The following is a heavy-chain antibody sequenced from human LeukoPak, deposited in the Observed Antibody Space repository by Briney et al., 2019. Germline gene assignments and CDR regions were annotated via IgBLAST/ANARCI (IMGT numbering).Heavy chain of an antibody. CDR1: GFTFDDYG. J-gene: IGHJ4*02. Sequence: GGSLRLSCAASGFTFDDYGMSWVRQAPGKGLEWVSGIDWNGGSTGYADSVKGRFTISRDNAKNSLYLQMNSLRAEDTALYYCARDRYYDSWSGYYYPLDYWGQGTLVTVSS. CDR3: ARDRYYDSWSGYYYPLDY. D-gene: IGHD3-3*01. V-gene: IGHV3-20*04. CDR2: IDWNGGST.